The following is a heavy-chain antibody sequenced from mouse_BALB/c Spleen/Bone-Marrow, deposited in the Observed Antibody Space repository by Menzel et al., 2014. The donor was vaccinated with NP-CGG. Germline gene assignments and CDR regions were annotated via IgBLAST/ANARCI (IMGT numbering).Heavy chain of an antibody. Sequence: QVQLQQSGAELAKPGASVKMSCKASGYTFTSYWMHWVTQRPGQGLEWIGYISPSTGYTEYNQKFKDKATLTAVKSSTTAYMQLRSLTSEDSAVYYCARDDYDAIAYWGQGTLVTVSA. CDR2: ISPSTGYT. D-gene: IGHD2-4*01. J-gene: IGHJ3*01. V-gene: IGHV1-7*01. CDR3: ARDDYDAIAY. CDR1: GYTFTSYW.